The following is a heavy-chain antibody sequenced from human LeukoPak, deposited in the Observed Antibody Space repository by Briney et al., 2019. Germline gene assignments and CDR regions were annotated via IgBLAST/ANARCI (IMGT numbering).Heavy chain of an antibody. CDR2: TSYDGSNK. CDR3: ARDTEDIVVVPALFLDP. D-gene: IGHD2-2*01. CDR1: GFTFSSYA. V-gene: IGHV3-30-3*01. Sequence: GGSLRLSCAASGFTFSSYAMHWVRQAPGKGLEWVAVTSYDGSNKYYADSVKGRFTISRDNSKNTLYLQMNSLRAEDTAVYYCARDTEDIVVVPALFLDPWGQGTLVTVSS. J-gene: IGHJ5*02.